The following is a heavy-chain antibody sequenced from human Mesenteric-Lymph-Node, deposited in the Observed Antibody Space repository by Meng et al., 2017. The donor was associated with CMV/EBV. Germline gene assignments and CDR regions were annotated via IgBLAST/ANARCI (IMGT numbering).Heavy chain of an antibody. J-gene: IGHJ6*02. D-gene: IGHD6-6*01. Sequence: SETLSLTCAVSRGSFSGYHWGWIRQPPGKGLEWIGELNLGGSPNYNPSLKSRLTISVDTSKNQFSLNLSSVTPADTAEYYCVRGAPYYYHGMDVWGQGTTVTVSS. CDR3: VRGAPYYYHGMDV. CDR1: RGSFSGYH. V-gene: IGHV4-34*01. CDR2: LNLGGSP.